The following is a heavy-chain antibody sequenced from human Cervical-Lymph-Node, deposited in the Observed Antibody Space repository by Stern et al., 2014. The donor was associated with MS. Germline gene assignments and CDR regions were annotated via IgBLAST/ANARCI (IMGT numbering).Heavy chain of an antibody. CDR1: GFTFSDYW. Sequence: EVQLVESGGDLVQPGGSLRLSCVASGFTFSDYWLTWVRQAPGKGLQWVANINQDGGDRNYVDSVKGRFTISRDNAKNSLYLQMNSLRVDDTAVYYCARIDRGNYDFWSGYYDYWFDPWGQGTLVTVSS. J-gene: IGHJ5*02. CDR2: INQDGGDR. CDR3: ARIDRGNYDFWSGYYDYWFDP. D-gene: IGHD3-3*01. V-gene: IGHV3-7*01.